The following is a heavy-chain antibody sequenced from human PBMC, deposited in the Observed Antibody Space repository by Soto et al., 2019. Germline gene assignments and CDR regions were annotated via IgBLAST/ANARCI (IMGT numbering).Heavy chain of an antibody. Sequence: QLQLQESGPGLVKPSETLSLTCTVSGGSISSSSYYWGWIRQPPGKGLEWIGSIYYSGSTYYNPSLKSRVTISVDTSKTQFSLKLSSVTAADTAVYYCARQEYDILTGYYHFDYWGQGTLVTVSS. D-gene: IGHD3-9*01. CDR3: ARQEYDILTGYYHFDY. CDR1: GGSISSSSYY. CDR2: IYYSGST. J-gene: IGHJ4*02. V-gene: IGHV4-39*01.